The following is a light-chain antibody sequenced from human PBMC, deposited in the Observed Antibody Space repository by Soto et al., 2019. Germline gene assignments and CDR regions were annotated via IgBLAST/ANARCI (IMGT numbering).Light chain of an antibody. CDR1: SSDVGGYNY. V-gene: IGLV2-14*01. CDR2: DVS. CDR3: RSYTSRSTV. J-gene: IGLJ2*01. Sequence: QSALTQPASVSGSPGQSITISCTGTSSDVGGYNYVSWYQQHPGKAPKLMIYDVSNRPSGVSNRFSGAKSGNTASLTISGLQAEDEADYYCRSYTSRSTVFGGGTKLTVL.